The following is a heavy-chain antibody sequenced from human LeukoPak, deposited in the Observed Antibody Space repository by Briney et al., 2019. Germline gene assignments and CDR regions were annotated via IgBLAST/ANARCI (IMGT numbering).Heavy chain of an antibody. V-gene: IGHV4-31*03. CDR3: ARVPATASPGRRDAFDI. D-gene: IGHD2-2*01. J-gene: IGHJ3*02. Sequence: SETLSLTCTVSGGSISSGGYYWSWIRQHPGKGLEWIGYIYYSGSTYYNPSLKSRVTISVDTSKNQFSLKLSSVTAADTAVYYCARVPATASPGRRDAFDIWGQGTMVTVSS. CDR2: IYYSGST. CDR1: GGSISSGGYY.